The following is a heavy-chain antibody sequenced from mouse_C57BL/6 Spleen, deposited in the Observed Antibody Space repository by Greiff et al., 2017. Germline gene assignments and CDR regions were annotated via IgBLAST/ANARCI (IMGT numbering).Heavy chain of an antibody. V-gene: IGHV1-72*01. CDR3: ASSNYAMDY. J-gene: IGHJ4*01. CDR1: GYTFTSYW. D-gene: IGHD1-1*01. CDR2: IDPNSGGT. Sequence: QVQLQQPGAELVKPGASVKLSCKASGYTFTSYWMHWVKQRPGRGLEWIGRIDPNSGGTKYNEKFKSKATLAVDKPSSTAYMQLSSLASEDSAVCYCASSNYAMDYWGQGTSVTVSS.